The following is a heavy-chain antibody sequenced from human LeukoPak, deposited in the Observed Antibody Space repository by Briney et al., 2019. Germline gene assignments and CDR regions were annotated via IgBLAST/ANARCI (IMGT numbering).Heavy chain of an antibody. J-gene: IGHJ3*02. Sequence: PGGSLRLSCAASGFTFSSYWMSWVRQAPGKGLEWAANIKQDGSEKYYVDSVKGRFTISRDNAKNSLYLQMNSLRAEDTAVYYCARAEGIVVSHDAFDIWGQGTMVTVSS. CDR2: IKQDGSEK. CDR3: ARAEGIVVSHDAFDI. CDR1: GFTFSSYW. D-gene: IGHD3-22*01. V-gene: IGHV3-7*04.